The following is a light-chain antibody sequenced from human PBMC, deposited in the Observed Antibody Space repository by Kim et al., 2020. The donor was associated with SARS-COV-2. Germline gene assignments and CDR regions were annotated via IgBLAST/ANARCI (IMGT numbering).Light chain of an antibody. Sequence: DIQMTQSPSTLSASVGDRVTITCRASQTISSLLAWYQQKPGEAPKLLIYKASSLESGVPSRFSGSGSGTEFTLTISTLQPDDFATYYCQKYNSYSSTFGQGTRLEIK. CDR3: QKYNSYSST. CDR2: KAS. V-gene: IGKV1-5*03. J-gene: IGKJ5*01. CDR1: QTISSL.